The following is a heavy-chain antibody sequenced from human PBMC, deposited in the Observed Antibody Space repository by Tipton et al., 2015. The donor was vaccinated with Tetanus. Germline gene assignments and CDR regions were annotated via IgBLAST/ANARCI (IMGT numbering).Heavy chain of an antibody. V-gene: IGHV1-69*06. CDR2: IIPIFGTI. Sequence: QSGAEVKKPGSSVKVSCKTSGGSFSTYITSWVRQAPGQGLEWLGGIIPIFGTITYAQKFQGRVTITADRSTNTAYMELSSLRSDDTAVYYSARSRGGTRVYYAIAFWGQGTLVTVPS. J-gene: IGHJ4*02. CDR1: GGSFSTYI. D-gene: IGHD3-22*01. CDR3: ARSRGGTRVYYAIAF.